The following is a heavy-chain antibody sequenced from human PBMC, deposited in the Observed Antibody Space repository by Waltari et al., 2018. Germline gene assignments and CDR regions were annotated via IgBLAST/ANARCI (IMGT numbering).Heavy chain of an antibody. V-gene: IGHV3-21*01. Sequence: EVQLVESGGGLVKPGGSLRLSCAASGFTFSSYSMNWVRQAPGKGLAWVSSISSSSSYIYYADSVKGRFTISRDNAKNSLYLQMNSLRAEDTAVYYCASNRGSSSFPPSEWGQGTLVTVSS. CDR1: GFTFSSYS. CDR3: ASNRGSSSFPPSE. D-gene: IGHD6-6*01. CDR2: ISSSSSYI. J-gene: IGHJ4*02.